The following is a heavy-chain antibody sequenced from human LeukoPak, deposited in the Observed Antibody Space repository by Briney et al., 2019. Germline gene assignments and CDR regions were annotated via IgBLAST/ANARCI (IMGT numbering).Heavy chain of an antibody. CDR3: ARELAYCGGDCPSPHYYYYYYMDV. V-gene: IGHV3-74*01. D-gene: IGHD2-21*02. Sequence: GGSLRLSCAASGFTFSSYWMHWVRQAPGKGLVWVSRINSDGSSTSYADSVKGRFTISRDNAKNTLYLQMNSLRAEDTAVYYCARELAYCGGDCPSPHYYYYYYMDVWGKGTTVTISS. CDR1: GFTFSSYW. CDR2: INSDGSST. J-gene: IGHJ6*03.